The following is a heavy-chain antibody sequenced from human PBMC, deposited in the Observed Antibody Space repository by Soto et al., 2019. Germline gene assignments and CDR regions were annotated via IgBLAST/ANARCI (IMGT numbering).Heavy chain of an antibody. CDR2: IYPGDSDT. V-gene: IGHV5-51*01. CDR1: GYSFTSYW. CDR3: ARGSGYDWSGYYYYMDV. J-gene: IGHJ6*03. D-gene: IGHD5-12*01. Sequence: GESLKISCKGSGYSFTSYWIGWVRQMPGKGLEWMGIIYPGDSDTRYSPSFQGQVTISADKSISTAYLQWSSLKASDTAMYYCARGSGYDWSGYYYYMDVWGKGTTVTVS.